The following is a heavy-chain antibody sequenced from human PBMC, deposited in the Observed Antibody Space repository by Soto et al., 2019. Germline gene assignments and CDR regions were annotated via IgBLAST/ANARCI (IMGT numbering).Heavy chain of an antibody. J-gene: IGHJ4*02. Sequence: VQLQESGPGLVKPSETLSLTCTVSGTSISSYYWSWIRQPTGKGLEWIANIHYSGTTNYNPSLAIRVTLAVDTSKNEFSLKMTSVTAADRAMYFCARYNSYAIDYWGRGTLVTVSS. CDR1: GTSISSYY. D-gene: IGHD2-8*01. CDR2: IHYSGTT. CDR3: ARYNSYAIDY. V-gene: IGHV4-59*12.